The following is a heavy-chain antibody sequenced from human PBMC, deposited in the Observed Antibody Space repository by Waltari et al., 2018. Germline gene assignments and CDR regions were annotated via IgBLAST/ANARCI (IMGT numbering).Heavy chain of an antibody. J-gene: IGHJ3*02. CDR2: INAGNGNT. V-gene: IGHV1-3*01. D-gene: IGHD1-7*01. CDR1: GYTFTSYA. Sequence: QVQLVQSGAEVKKPGASVKVSCKASGYTFTSYAMHWVSQAPGQRLEWMGWINAGNGNTKDSQKFQGRVTITRDTSANTAYMELSSLRSEDTAVYYCARDGPGTGTTQADDAFDIWGQGTMVTVSS. CDR3: ARDGPGTGTTQADDAFDI.